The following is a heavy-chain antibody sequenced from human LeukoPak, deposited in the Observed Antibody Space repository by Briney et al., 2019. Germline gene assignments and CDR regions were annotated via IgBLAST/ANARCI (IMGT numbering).Heavy chain of an antibody. CDR2: IYQSGST. CDR3: ARTGTGNYFDY. D-gene: IGHD1-14*01. V-gene: IGHV4-38-2*01. J-gene: IGHJ4*02. CDR1: GYSISSGYY. Sequence: SETLSHTCAVSGYSISSGYYWGWIRQPPGKGLEWIGTIYQSGSTYYNPSLKSRVTISVDTSENQLSLKLTSVTAADTAVYYCARTGTGNYFDYWGQGTLVTVSS.